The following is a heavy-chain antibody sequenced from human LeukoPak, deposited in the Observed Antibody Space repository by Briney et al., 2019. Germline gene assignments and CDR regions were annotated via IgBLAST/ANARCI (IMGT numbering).Heavy chain of an antibody. V-gene: IGHV4-61*02. CDR3: AREGRLGRYYYMDV. CDR1: GDSINSGSYY. J-gene: IGHJ6*03. CDR2: VYSSGST. D-gene: IGHD6-19*01. Sequence: SETLSLTCTVSGDSINSGSYYWSWIRQPAGKGLEWIGRVYSSGSTNYNPSLKCRVTISVDMSKKQFSMRLTSVTAADTAVYYCAREGRLGRYYYMDVWGKGTTVTVSS.